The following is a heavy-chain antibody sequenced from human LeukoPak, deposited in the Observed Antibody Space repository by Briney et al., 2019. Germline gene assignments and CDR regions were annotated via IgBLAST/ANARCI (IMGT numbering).Heavy chain of an antibody. J-gene: IGHJ4*02. Sequence: SETLSLTCSVSGGPISSYYWSWIRQPAGKGLEWVGRIYTSGSTNYNPSLKSRVTMSVETSKNQFSQKLSSVTAADAAVYYCARGYYDILTGYFVDDYWGQGTLVTVSS. CDR3: ARGYYDILTGYFVDDY. CDR1: GGPISSYY. V-gene: IGHV4-4*07. D-gene: IGHD3-9*01. CDR2: IYTSGST.